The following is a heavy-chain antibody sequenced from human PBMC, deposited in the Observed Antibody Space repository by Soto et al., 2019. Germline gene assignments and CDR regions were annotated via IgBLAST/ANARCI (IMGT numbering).Heavy chain of an antibody. J-gene: IGHJ5*02. V-gene: IGHV4-34*01. CDR1: GGSFSGYY. D-gene: IGHD6-13*01. CDR3: GKGHGPERWQQQKGIYGFHP. Sequence: PSETLSLTCAVYGGSFSGYYWSWIRQPPGKGLEWIGEINHSGSTNYNPSLKSRVTISVDTSKNQFSLKLSSVTAADTAVYYCGKGHGPERWQQQKGIYGFHPWGQGTLVTVS. CDR2: INHSGST.